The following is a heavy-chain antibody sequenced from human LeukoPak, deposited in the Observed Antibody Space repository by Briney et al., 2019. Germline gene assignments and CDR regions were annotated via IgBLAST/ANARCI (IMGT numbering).Heavy chain of an antibody. J-gene: IGHJ5*02. CDR3: AREEENNWFDP. CDR1: GGSISSGGYY. Sequence: SETLSLTCTVSGGSISSGGYYWSWSRQHPGKGLEWIGYIYYSGSTYYNPSLKSRVTISVDTSKNQFSLKLSSVTAADTAVYYCAREEENNWFDPWGQGTLVTVSS. CDR2: IYYSGST. V-gene: IGHV4-31*03.